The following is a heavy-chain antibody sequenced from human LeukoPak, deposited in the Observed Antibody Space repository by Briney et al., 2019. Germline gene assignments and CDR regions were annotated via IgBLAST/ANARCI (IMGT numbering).Heavy chain of an antibody. J-gene: IGHJ4*02. CDR3: ATWIQRFLDY. Sequence: PGGSLRLSCAAAGLTFSNYGMHWVRQAPGKGLEWVAVIWNDGNNKYYADSVKGRFTISRDNSKNTLYLQMNSLRAEDTAVYYCATWIQRFLDYWGQGTLVTVSS. CDR2: IWNDGNNK. CDR1: GLTFSNYG. D-gene: IGHD5-18*01. V-gene: IGHV3-33*01.